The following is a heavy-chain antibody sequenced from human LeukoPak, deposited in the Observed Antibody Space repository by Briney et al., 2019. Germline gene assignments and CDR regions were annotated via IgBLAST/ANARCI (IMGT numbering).Heavy chain of an antibody. CDR1: GGSISSSSYY. Sequence: SETLSLTCTVSGGSISSSSYYWGWIRQPPGKGLEWIGSIYYSGNTYYNPSLKSRVTISVDTSKNQFSLKLSSVTAADTAVYYCAILDRWLQYFDYWGQGTLVTVSS. V-gene: IGHV4-39*07. J-gene: IGHJ4*02. D-gene: IGHD5-24*01. CDR3: AILDRWLQYFDY. CDR2: IYYSGNT.